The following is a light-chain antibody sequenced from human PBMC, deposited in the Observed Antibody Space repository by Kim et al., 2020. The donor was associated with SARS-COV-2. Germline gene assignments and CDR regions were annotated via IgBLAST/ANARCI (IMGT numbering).Light chain of an antibody. J-gene: IGKJ1*01. CDR2: YAS. Sequence: EIVLSQSPDFQSATPKEKVTITCRASQPIGSSLHWYQQKLDQPPKLLIKYASQSISGVPSRFTGSGFGTDFTLTINSLEAEDAAVYYCHQSSSLPQTFGQGTKVDIK. CDR1: QPIGSS. V-gene: IGKV6D-21*02. CDR3: HQSSSLPQT.